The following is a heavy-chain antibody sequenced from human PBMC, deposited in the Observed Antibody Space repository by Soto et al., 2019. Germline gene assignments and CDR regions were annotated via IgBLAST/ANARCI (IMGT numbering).Heavy chain of an antibody. CDR3: ARDLGDLSPHIGGGYGMDV. Sequence: QVQLVQSGAEVKKPGSSVKVSCKASGGTFSSYAISWVRQAPGQGREWMGGIIPIFGTANYAQKFQGRVTITAAESTSTAYMELRSLRSEDTAVYYCARDLGDLSPHIGGGYGMDVWGTGTTVTVSS. V-gene: IGHV1-69*01. J-gene: IGHJ6*04. CDR2: IIPIFGTA. CDR1: GGTFSSYA. D-gene: IGHD3-16*02.